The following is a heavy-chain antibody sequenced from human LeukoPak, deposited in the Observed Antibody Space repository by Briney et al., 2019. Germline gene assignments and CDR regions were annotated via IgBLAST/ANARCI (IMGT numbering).Heavy chain of an antibody. CDR2: IIPIFGTA. CDR3: ATGGSYPLDYYYYYGMDV. Sequence: SVKVSCKASGGTFSSYAISWARQAPGQGLEWMGGIIPIFGTANYAQKFQGRVTITADESTSTAYMELSSLRSEDTAVYYCATGGSYPLDYYYYYGMDVWGQGTTVTVFS. V-gene: IGHV1-69*13. J-gene: IGHJ6*02. CDR1: GGTFSSYA. D-gene: IGHD1-26*01.